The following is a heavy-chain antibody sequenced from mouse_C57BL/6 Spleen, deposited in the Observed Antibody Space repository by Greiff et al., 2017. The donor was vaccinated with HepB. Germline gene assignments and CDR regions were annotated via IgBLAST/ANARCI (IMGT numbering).Heavy chain of an antibody. CDR1: GFTFSDYG. CDR2: ISSGSSTI. V-gene: IGHV5-17*01. D-gene: IGHD1-1*01. CDR3: ARTATVVATGWYFDV. Sequence: EVQLVESGGGLVKPGGSLKLSCAASGFTFSDYGMHWVRQAPEKGLEWVAYISSGSSTIYYADTVKGRFTISRDNAKNTLFLQMTSLRSEDTAMYYCARTATVVATGWYFDVWGTGTTVTVSS. J-gene: IGHJ1*03.